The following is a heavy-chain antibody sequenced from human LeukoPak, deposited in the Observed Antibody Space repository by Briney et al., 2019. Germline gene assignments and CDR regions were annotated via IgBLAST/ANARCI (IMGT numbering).Heavy chain of an antibody. D-gene: IGHD3-9*01. J-gene: IGHJ3*02. Sequence: GASVKVSCKASGYTFTGYYMHWVRQAPGQGLEWMGIINPSGGSTSYAQKFQGRVTMTRDTSTSTVYMELSSLRSEDTAVYYCARENTPVRYLPLDAFDIWGQGTMVTVSS. V-gene: IGHV1-46*01. CDR2: INPSGGST. CDR1: GYTFTGYY. CDR3: ARENTPVRYLPLDAFDI.